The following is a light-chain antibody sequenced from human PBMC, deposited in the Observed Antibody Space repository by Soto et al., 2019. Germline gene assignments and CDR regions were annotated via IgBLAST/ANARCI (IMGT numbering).Light chain of an antibody. J-gene: IGLJ2*01. CDR1: TGAVTSGYY. CDR3: LLYYGGQMGV. V-gene: IGLV7-43*01. CDR2: STN. Sequence: QAVVTQEPSLTVSPGGTVTLTCASSTGAVTSGYYPNWFQQKPGQAPRALIYSTNNKYSWTPVRFSGSLLGGKAALTLSGVQPEDEAEYYCLLYYGGQMGVFGGGTNSPS.